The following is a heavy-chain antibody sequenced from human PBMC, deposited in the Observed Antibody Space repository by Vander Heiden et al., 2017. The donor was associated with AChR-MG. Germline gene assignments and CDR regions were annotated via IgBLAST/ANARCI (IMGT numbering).Heavy chain of an antibody. J-gene: IGHJ5*02. CDR1: GGSIRSFY. Sequence: QVQLQESGPGLVRPSETLSLTCTVSGGSIRSFYWNWIRQPAGKGLEWIGRIYSSGSTNYNPALKSRVTMSVDTSKNQFSLRLTSVTAADTAVYYCARESGSSSWFYDWFDPWGQGTLVTVSS. CDR3: ARESGSSSWFYDWFDP. CDR2: IYSSGST. V-gene: IGHV4-4*07. D-gene: IGHD6-13*01.